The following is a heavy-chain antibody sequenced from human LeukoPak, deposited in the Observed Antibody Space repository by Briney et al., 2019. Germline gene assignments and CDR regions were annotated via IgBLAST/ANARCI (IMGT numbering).Heavy chain of an antibody. Sequence: SETLSLTCTVSGGSISSSSYYWGWIRQPPGKGLEWIGSISYSGSTYYNPSLKSRVTISVDTSKNQFSLKLSSVTAADTAVYYCARGVAARYWGQGTLVTVSS. V-gene: IGHV4-39*07. CDR2: ISYSGST. D-gene: IGHD6-6*01. CDR3: ARGVAARY. CDR1: GGSISSSSYY. J-gene: IGHJ4*02.